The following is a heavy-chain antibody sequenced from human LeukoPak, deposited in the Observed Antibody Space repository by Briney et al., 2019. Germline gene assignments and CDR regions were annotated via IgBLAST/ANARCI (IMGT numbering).Heavy chain of an antibody. CDR3: ARGTIAAAGYYYFDY. V-gene: IGHV3-7*04. Sequence: GGSLRLSCAASGFTFSSYWMSWVRQAPGKGLERVANIKQDGSEKYYVDSVKGRFTISRDNAKNSLYLQMNSLRAEDTAVYYCARGTIAAAGYYYFDYWGQGTQVTVSS. D-gene: IGHD6-13*01. CDR1: GFTFSSYW. CDR2: IKQDGSEK. J-gene: IGHJ4*02.